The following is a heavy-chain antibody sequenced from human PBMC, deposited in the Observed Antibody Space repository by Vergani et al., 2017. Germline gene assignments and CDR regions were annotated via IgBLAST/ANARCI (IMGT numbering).Heavy chain of an antibody. CDR1: GGTFSSYT. V-gene: IGHV1-69*08. CDR2: IIPILGIP. Sequence: QVQLVQSGAEVKKPGSSVKVSCKASGGTFSSYTVTWVRQAPGQGLEWVGRIIPILGIPNYAQKLQGRVTITADKSTNTAYMELSSLRSEDTAVYYCARDRETRTYGLDVWGQGTTVTVSS. CDR3: ARDRETRTYGLDV. D-gene: IGHD1-26*01. J-gene: IGHJ6*02.